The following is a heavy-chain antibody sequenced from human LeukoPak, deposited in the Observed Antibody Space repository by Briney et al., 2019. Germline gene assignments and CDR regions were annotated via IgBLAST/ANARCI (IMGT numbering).Heavy chain of an antibody. J-gene: IGHJ6*03. CDR3: AREGEIHYYYYMDV. V-gene: IGHV3-30*03. CDR1: GFTFSSYS. Sequence: PGGSLRLSCAASGFTFSSYSMNWVRQAPGKGLEWVAVISYDGSNKYYADSVKGRFTISRDNSKNTLYLQMNSLRAEDTAVYYCAREGEIHYYYYMDVWGKGTTVTVSS. CDR2: ISYDGSNK. D-gene: IGHD3-10*01.